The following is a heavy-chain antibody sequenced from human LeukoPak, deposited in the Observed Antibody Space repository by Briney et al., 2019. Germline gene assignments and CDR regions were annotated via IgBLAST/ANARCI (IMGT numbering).Heavy chain of an antibody. CDR1: GFTFSNYW. CDR2: INSDGINT. D-gene: IGHD3-22*01. Sequence: GGSLRLSCAASGFTFSNYWMHWVRQAPGKGLVWVSRINSDGINTSYADSVKGRFTISRDNAKNTLNLQMNSLRAEDTAVYYCARDLGQYYDTSDNWFDPWGQGTLVTVSP. CDR3: ARDLGQYYDTSDNWFDP. J-gene: IGHJ5*02. V-gene: IGHV3-74*01.